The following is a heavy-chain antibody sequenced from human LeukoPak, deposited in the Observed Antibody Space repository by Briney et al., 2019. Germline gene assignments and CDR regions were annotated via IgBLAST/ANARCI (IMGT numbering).Heavy chain of an antibody. CDR3: ARAGEDRFGYLAPVDY. CDR1: GYTFTSYA. Sequence: GASVKVSCKASGYTFTSYAMNWVRQAPGQGLEWMGWINTNTGNPTYAQGFTGRFVFSLDTSVSTAYLQICSLKAEDTAVYYCARAGEDRFGYLAPVDYWGQGTLVTVSS. J-gene: IGHJ4*02. V-gene: IGHV7-4-1*01. CDR2: INTNTGNP. D-gene: IGHD3-10*01.